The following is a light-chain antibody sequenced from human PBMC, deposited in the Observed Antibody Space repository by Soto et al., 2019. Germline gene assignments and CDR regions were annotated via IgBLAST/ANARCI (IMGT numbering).Light chain of an antibody. CDR2: DVT. V-gene: IGLV2-14*01. J-gene: IGLJ1*01. Sequence: QSALTQPASVSGSPGQSITISCTGTSSDVGGYDYVSWYQQHPSKAPKLMIYDVTNRPSGVSNRFSGSKSGNTASLTISGLQAEDEADYYCISYASINTYVFGTGTKLTVL. CDR1: SSDVGGYDY. CDR3: ISYASINTYV.